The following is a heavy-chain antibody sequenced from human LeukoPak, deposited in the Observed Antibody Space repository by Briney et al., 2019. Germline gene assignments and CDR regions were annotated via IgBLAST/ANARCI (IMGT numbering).Heavy chain of an antibody. CDR2: TYYRSKRSY. V-gene: IGHV6-1*01. CDR3: ARGGIGYCSTTSCYFDY. Sequence: PTLSLTFAISGDSVTTNSDAWNWVRQSPSRGLEWLGSTYYRSKRSYYYDAAVKRRITINPDTYKNQFSLQLNSVTPEDAAVYYCARGGIGYCSTTSCYFDYWGQGTLVTVSS. CDR1: GDSVTTNSDA. J-gene: IGHJ4*02. D-gene: IGHD2-2*01.